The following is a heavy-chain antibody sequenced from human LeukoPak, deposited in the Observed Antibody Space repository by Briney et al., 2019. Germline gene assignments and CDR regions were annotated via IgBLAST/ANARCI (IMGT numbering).Heavy chain of an antibody. D-gene: IGHD3-10*01. CDR3: AKPEIIWFGKLLGGNFDY. V-gene: IGHV3-30*02. CDR2: IRYDGSNE. J-gene: IGHJ4*02. Sequence: GGSLRLSCAASGFTFSNYGMHWVRQAPGKGLEWVAFIRYDGSNEYYADSVKGRFTISRDNSKNTLYLQMNSLKAEDTAIYYCAKPEIIWFGKLLGGNFDYWGQGTLVTVSS. CDR1: GFTFSNYG.